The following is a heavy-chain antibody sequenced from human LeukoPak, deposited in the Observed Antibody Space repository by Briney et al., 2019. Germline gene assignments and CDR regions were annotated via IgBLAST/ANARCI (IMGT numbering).Heavy chain of an antibody. CDR3: AGSPRYYYGSGTLEQDY. CDR2: ISSSGSTI. D-gene: IGHD3-10*01. CDR1: GFTFSSYE. V-gene: IGHV3-48*03. Sequence: PGGSLRLSCAASGFTFSSYEMNWVRQAPGKGLEWVSYISSSGSTIYYADSVKGRFTISRDNAKNSLYLQMNSLRAEDTAVYYCAGSPRYYYGSGTLEQDYWGQGTLVTVSS. J-gene: IGHJ4*02.